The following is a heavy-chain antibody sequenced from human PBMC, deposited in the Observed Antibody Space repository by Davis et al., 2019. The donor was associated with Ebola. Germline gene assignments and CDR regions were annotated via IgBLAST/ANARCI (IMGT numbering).Heavy chain of an antibody. CDR2: INAGNGNT. V-gene: IGHV1-3*01. CDR1: GYTFTTYA. J-gene: IGHJ5*02. D-gene: IGHD2-15*01. CDR3: ARDGRCGTSCYGFDP. Sequence: AASVKVSCKASGYTFTTYAIHWVRQAPGQRLEWMGWINAGNGNTQYSQKFQGRVTFTRDTSANTVYMELSSLRSEDTALYYCARDGRCGTSCYGFDPWGQGILVTVSS.